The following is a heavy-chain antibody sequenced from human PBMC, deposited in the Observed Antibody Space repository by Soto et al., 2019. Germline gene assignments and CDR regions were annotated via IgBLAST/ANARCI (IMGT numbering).Heavy chain of an antibody. CDR2: MNPNSGNT. D-gene: IGHD2-15*01. J-gene: IGHJ4*02. CDR3: ARAFSMVAGRGLGY. CDR1: GYTFTSYD. V-gene: IGHV1-8*01. Sequence: QVQLVQSGAEVKKPGASVKVSCKASGYTFTSYDINWVRQATGQGLEWMGWMNPNSGNTGYAQKFQGRVTMTRNTSISTAYMELNSLRSEDTAVYYCARAFSMVAGRGLGYWGQGTLVTVSS.